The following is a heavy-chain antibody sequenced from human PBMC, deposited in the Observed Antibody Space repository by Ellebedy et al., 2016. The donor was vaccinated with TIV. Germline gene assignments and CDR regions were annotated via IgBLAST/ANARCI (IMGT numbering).Heavy chain of an antibody. J-gene: IGHJ4*02. Sequence: GGSLRLXXAASGFTFSSYAMYWVRQAPGKGLEWVSYISSSSTSIYYADSVKGRFTISRDNAKNSLLLQMNSLRDEDTAVYYCARVPRDYYDSNGYYYGDFWGQGTLVTVSS. CDR2: ISSSSTSI. D-gene: IGHD3-22*01. CDR3: ARVPRDYYDSNGYYYGDF. V-gene: IGHV3-48*02. CDR1: GFTFSSYA.